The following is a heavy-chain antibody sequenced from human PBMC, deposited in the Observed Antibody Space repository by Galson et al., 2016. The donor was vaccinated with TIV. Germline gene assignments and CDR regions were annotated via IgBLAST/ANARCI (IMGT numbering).Heavy chain of an antibody. Sequence: SLRLSCAAAGFSVSDNYMNWVRQAPGKGLEWVSVIYNGGNTYYADSVRGRFIISRDNSKNTLYLQMSSLRPEDTAVYYCARDRRFCGNECYYYYYYGMDVWGQGTTVTVSS. D-gene: IGHD2-21*01. CDR1: GFSVSDNY. CDR3: ARDRRFCGNECYYYYYYGMDV. V-gene: IGHV3-53*05. CDR2: IYNGGNT. J-gene: IGHJ6*02.